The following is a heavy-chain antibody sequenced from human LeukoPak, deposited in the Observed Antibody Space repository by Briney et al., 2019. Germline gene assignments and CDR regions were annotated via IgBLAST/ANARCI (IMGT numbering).Heavy chain of an antibody. Sequence: GRSLRLSCAASGFTFSSYGMHWVRQAPGKGLGWVAVISYDGSNKYYADSVKGRFTISRDNSKNTLYLQMNSLRAEDTAVYYCAKDQGYCSGGSCYPWNGMDVWGKGTTVTVSS. D-gene: IGHD2-15*01. V-gene: IGHV3-30*18. CDR1: GFTFSSYG. CDR3: AKDQGYCSGGSCYPWNGMDV. CDR2: ISYDGSNK. J-gene: IGHJ6*04.